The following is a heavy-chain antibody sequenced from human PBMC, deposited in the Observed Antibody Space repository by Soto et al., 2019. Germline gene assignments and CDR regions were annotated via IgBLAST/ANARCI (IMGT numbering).Heavy chain of an antibody. CDR3: ARGGEWLQLDY. CDR2: VNPNGGGT. Sequence: QVQLVQSGAEVKKPGASVRVSCKASGYNFTSYYMHWVRQAPGRGLEWMGIVNPNGGGTSYAQKFQGRVTMTRDTSTSTVYMELTGLRSEDTAVYYCARGGEWLQLDYWGQGTLVTVSS. CDR1: GYNFTSYY. J-gene: IGHJ4*02. V-gene: IGHV1-46*01. D-gene: IGHD5-12*01.